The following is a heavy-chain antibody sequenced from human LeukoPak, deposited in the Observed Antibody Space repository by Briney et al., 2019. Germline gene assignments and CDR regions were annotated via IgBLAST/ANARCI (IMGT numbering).Heavy chain of an antibody. CDR3: ARLVVSGADDAFDI. CDR1: GYSICSGYY. Sequence: PSESLSLTCAVSGYSICSGYYWGWIRQPPGKGLEWIGSMYRSGSTHYNPSLKSRVTISVDTSKNQFSLKLSSVTAADTAVYYCARLVVSGADDAFDIWGQGTMVTVSS. CDR2: MYRSGST. V-gene: IGHV4-38-2*01. J-gene: IGHJ3*02. D-gene: IGHD1-26*01.